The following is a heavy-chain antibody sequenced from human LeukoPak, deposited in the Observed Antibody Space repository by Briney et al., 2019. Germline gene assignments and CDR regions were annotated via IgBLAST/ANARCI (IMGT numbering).Heavy chain of an antibody. Sequence: PSETLSLTCTVSGYSISSGYYWGWIRQPPGKGLEWIGSIYHSGSTYYNPSLKSRVTISVDTSKNQFSLKLSSVTAADTAVYYCARGISGSYYGAFDIWGQGTMVTVSS. J-gene: IGHJ3*02. D-gene: IGHD1-26*01. CDR3: ARGISGSYYGAFDI. CDR1: GYSISSGYY. CDR2: IYHSGST. V-gene: IGHV4-38-2*02.